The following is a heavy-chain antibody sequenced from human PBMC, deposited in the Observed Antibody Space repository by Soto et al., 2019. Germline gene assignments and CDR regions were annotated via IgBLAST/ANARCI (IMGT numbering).Heavy chain of an antibody. CDR2: INWNSGFI. CDR1: GFTFNDYA. Sequence: EVQLVESGGGLVQPGRSLRLSCAAAGFTFNDYAMHWVRQAPGKGLEWVSGINWNSGFIVYADSVKGRFTISRDNAKNSLYLQMNSLRPDDTALYFCAKDMGYGNFSLVAGFDYWSLGTLVTVSS. V-gene: IGHV3-9*01. CDR3: AKDMGYGNFSLVAGFDY. D-gene: IGHD4-17*01. J-gene: IGHJ4*02.